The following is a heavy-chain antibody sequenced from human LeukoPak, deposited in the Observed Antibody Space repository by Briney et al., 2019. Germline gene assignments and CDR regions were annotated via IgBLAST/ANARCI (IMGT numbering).Heavy chain of an antibody. J-gene: IGHJ4*02. D-gene: IGHD3-22*01. Sequence: GGSLRLSCEASGFTFTTYSMTWVRQAPGKGLEWVSIISSGSSAIFSADALKGRFTISRDDAKNLLYLDMNSLRAEDTAVYYCASSYDSSGYYPYYFDYWGQGTLVTVSS. CDR2: ISSGSSAI. CDR1: GFTFTTYS. CDR3: ASSYDSSGYYPYYFDY. V-gene: IGHV3-21*01.